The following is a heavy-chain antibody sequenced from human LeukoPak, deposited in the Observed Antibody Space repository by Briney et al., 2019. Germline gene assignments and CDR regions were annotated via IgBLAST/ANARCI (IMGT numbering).Heavy chain of an antibody. CDR1: GFTFSSYA. Sequence: GRSLRLSCAASGFTFSSYAMHWVRQAPGKGLEWAAVIAADGKDKHHADSVRGRFTISRDNSKNTLYLQMNSLRTEDTAVYYCARDRGRIAVYYFDYWGQGTLVTVSS. D-gene: IGHD6-19*01. V-gene: IGHV3-30*04. CDR3: ARDRGRIAVYYFDY. CDR2: IAADGKDK. J-gene: IGHJ4*02.